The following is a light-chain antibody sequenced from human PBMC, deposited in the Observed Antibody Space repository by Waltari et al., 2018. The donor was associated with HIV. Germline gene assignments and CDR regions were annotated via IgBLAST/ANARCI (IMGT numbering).Light chain of an antibody. CDR3: SSYTNSDILL. J-gene: IGLJ2*01. V-gene: IGLV2-14*01. CDR1: NTDIGLYNL. Sequence: QSALTQPASVSGSPGQSLTISCTGANTDIGLYNLVSWYRQHPYKAPQLVIYGVNTRPSGVSDRFSGSKSGNTASLTISSRQAEDEADYYCSSYTNSDILLFGGGTKLTVL. CDR2: GVN.